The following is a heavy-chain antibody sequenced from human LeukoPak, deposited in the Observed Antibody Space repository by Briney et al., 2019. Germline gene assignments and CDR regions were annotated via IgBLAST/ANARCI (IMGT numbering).Heavy chain of an antibody. CDR1: GGSFSGYY. J-gene: IGHJ6*03. D-gene: IGHD3-10*01. V-gene: IGHV4-59*01. CDR3: ARGFYGSGSYYRSHYYYYMDV. Sequence: PSETLSLTCAVYGGSFSGYYWSWIRQPPGKGLEWIGYIYYSGSTNYNPSLKSRVTISVDTSKNQFSLKLSSVTAADTAVYYCARGFYGSGSYYRSHYYYYMDVWGKGTTVTVSS. CDR2: IYYSGST.